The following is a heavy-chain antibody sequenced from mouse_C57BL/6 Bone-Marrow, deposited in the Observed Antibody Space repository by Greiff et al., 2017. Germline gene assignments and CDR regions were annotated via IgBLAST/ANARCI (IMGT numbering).Heavy chain of an antibody. Sequence: VQLQESGAELAKPGASVKLSCKASGYTFTSYWMHWVKQRPGQGLDWIGYINPSSGSTKYNQKFKDKATLTADKSSSTASLQLSSLTYADSAVYYCARNLGYFDAIGNWGQEASVTVSS. J-gene: IGHJ4*01. V-gene: IGHV1-7*01. CDR1: GYTFTSYW. CDR2: INPSSGST. D-gene: IGHD3-1*01. CDR3: ARNLGYFDAIGN.